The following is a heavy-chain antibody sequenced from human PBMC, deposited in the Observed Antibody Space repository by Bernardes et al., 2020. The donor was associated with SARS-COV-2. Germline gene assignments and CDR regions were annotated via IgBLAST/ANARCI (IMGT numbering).Heavy chain of an antibody. Sequence: GGSLKVCCAASGFTFSAYGMSWVRQAPGKGLERVSGITSGGDYTSYADSVKGRFTVSRDNSKNTLYLQMNSLRAEDTAVYFCAKYAGPTDLWGQGTLVTVSS. V-gene: IGHV3-23*01. CDR3: AKYAGPTDL. CDR1: GFTFSAYG. CDR2: ITSGGDYT. J-gene: IGHJ5*02.